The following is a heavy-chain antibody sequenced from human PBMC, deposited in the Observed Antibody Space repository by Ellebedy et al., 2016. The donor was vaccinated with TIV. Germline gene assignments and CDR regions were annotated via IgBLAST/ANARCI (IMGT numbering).Heavy chain of an antibody. CDR3: ARTAIVGASDAFDI. D-gene: IGHD1-26*01. CDR1: GYTFTSYD. V-gene: IGHV1-8*01. J-gene: IGHJ3*02. Sequence: ASVKVSCXASGYTFTSYDINWVRQATGQGLEWMGWTNPNSGNTGYAQKFQGRVTMTRNTSISTAYMELSSLRSEDTAVYYCARTAIVGASDAFDIWGQGTMVTVSS. CDR2: TNPNSGNT.